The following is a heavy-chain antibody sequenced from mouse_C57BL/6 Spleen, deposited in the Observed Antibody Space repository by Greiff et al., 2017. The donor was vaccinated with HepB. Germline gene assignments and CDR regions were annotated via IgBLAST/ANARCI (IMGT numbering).Heavy chain of an antibody. CDR1: GYTFTEYT. CDR3: ARHEGPYSNSFYWYFDV. D-gene: IGHD2-5*01. J-gene: IGHJ1*03. Sequence: VQLQQSGAELVKPGASVKLSCKASGYTFTEYTIHWVKQRSGQGLEWIGWFYPGSGSIKYNEKFKDKATLTADKSSSTVYMELSRLTSEDSAVYFCARHEGPYSNSFYWYFDVWGTGTTVTVSS. V-gene: IGHV1-62-2*01. CDR2: FYPGSGSI.